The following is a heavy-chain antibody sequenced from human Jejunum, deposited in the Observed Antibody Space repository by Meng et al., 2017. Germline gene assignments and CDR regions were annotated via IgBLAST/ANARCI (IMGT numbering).Heavy chain of an antibody. CDR2: INPNSGST. V-gene: IGHV1-2*02. J-gene: IGHJ5*02. Sequence: ASVKVSCKASGYTFTVHYIYWVRQVPGQGLEWMGWINPNSGSTNYAQKFQGRVTMTRDTSITTAYMELSSLRSDDTAVYYCARDSFLLSWGQGTLVTVSS. CDR3: ARDSFLLS. CDR1: GYTFTVHY. D-gene: IGHD2/OR15-2a*01.